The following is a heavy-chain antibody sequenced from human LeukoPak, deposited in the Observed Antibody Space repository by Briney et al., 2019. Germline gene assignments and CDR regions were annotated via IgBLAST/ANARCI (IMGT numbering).Heavy chain of an antibody. J-gene: IGHJ4*02. CDR3: TSGADVRGTILLGDSD. CDR1: GFTIHNAW. Sequence: GGSLRLSCAASGFTIHNAWMNWVRQAPGKGLEWVGRIKSKTDGATTYYAAPVKGRFTISRDDSNNTLYLQMSSLKTEDTAVYYCTSGADVRGTILLGDSDWGQGTLVTVSS. CDR2: IKSKTDGATT. D-gene: IGHD3-10*01. V-gene: IGHV3-15*01.